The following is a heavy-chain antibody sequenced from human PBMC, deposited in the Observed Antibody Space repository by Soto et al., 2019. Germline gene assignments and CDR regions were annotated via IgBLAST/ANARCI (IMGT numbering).Heavy chain of an antibody. CDR1: GXTFTNYD. CDR2: MSPNSGNT. CDR3: VTWARSGWDTGFY. J-gene: IGHJ4*02. V-gene: IGHV1-8*01. Sequence: QVXXVQSXAEXKKXXAXXXVSXXXSGXTFTNYDXXWVXQAAGQGLEWMGWMSPNSGNTGYAQIFQGRVXMXXXXXXXXXYMELSSLRSEDTAVYYCVTWARSGWDTGFYWGQXTLVTVSS. D-gene: IGHD6-19*01.